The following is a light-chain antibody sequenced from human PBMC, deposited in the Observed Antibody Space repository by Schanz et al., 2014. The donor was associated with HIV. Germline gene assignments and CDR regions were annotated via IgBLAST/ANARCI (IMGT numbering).Light chain of an antibody. Sequence: QSALTQPPSAPGSPGQSVTISCTGTSSDVGKYNYVSWYKQHPGKAPQLIIYEVTKRPSGVPDRFSGSKSGNTASLTVSGLQAEDEADYYCSSYTSSSTLVVFGGGTKLTVL. J-gene: IGLJ2*01. V-gene: IGLV2-8*01. CDR3: SSYTSSSTLVV. CDR2: EVT. CDR1: SSDVGKYNY.